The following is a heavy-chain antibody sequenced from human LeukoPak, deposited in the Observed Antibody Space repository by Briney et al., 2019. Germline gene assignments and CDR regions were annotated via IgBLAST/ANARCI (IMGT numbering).Heavy chain of an antibody. CDR1: GFTFSSYA. CDR3: AKGRGLLWFGELIHYYMDV. Sequence: GGSLRLSCAASGFTFSSYAMSWVRQAPGKGLEWVSAISGSGGSTYYADSVKGRFTISRDNSKNTLYLQMNSLRAEDTAVYYYAKGRGLLWFGELIHYYMDVWGKGTTVTISS. CDR2: ISGSGGST. V-gene: IGHV3-23*01. J-gene: IGHJ6*03. D-gene: IGHD3-10*01.